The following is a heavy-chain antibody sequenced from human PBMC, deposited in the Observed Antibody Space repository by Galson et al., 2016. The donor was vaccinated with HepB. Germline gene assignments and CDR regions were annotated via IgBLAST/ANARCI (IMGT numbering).Heavy chain of an antibody. J-gene: IGHJ4*02. CDR3: AKDGRIYCSSASCHDHFHY. V-gene: IGHV3-30*18. CDR1: RFTFSSFG. Sequence: SLRLSCAASRFTFSSFGMHWVRQAPGKGLEWVAFISYDGSNKKYADSVKGRFTISRDNSKKTLYLQMNSLRAEDTAVYYCAKDGRIYCSSASCHDHFHYWGQGTLVTVSS. D-gene: IGHD2-2*01. CDR2: ISYDGSNK.